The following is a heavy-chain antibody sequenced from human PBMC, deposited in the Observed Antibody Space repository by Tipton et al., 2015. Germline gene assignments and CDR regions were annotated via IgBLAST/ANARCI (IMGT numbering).Heavy chain of an antibody. Sequence: QSGAEVKKPGSSVKVSCKTFGGTFRNYVISWVRQAPGQGLEWLGWMNPNSGNTGYAQKFQDRITMTRNTSISAAFMELRSLRSEDTAVYYCARRQRDTSSWFPNYYYYGLDVWGQGTTVTVSS. CDR3: ARRQRDTSSWFPNYYYYGLDV. V-gene: IGHV1-8*02. CDR1: GGTFRNYV. D-gene: IGHD6-19*01. J-gene: IGHJ6*02. CDR2: MNPNSGNT.